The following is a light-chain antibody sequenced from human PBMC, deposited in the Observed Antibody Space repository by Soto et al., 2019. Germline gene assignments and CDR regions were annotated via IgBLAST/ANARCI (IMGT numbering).Light chain of an antibody. Sequence: EIGLTQSPGTLSLSPGERATLSCRASQSVDDMYLAWYQQKPGQPPRLLIYGASNRASGIPNRFSGSGSGTDFTLTVSRLEPEDFAVYYCQFGTLVWTFGQGTKVEVK. J-gene: IGKJ1*01. CDR2: GAS. V-gene: IGKV3-20*01. CDR3: QFGTLVWT. CDR1: QSVDDMY.